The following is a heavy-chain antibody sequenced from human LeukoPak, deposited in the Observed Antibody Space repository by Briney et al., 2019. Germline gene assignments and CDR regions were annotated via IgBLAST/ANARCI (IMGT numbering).Heavy chain of an antibody. D-gene: IGHD3-22*01. Sequence: ASVKVSCKASGYTFNTYDINWVRQAPGQGLEWMGWINPDSGGTDYAQKFQGRVTMTRDTSISTAYMELSRLRSDDTAVYYCARVGTLIVVDFDYWGQGTLVTVSS. CDR1: GYTFNTYD. CDR3: ARVGTLIVVDFDY. CDR2: INPDSGGT. V-gene: IGHV1-2*02. J-gene: IGHJ4*02.